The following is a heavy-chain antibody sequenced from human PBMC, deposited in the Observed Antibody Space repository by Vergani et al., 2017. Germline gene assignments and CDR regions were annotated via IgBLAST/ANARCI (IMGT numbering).Heavy chain of an antibody. J-gene: IGHJ6*03. Sequence: QVQLVESGGGLVKPGGSLRLSCAASGFTFSDHYMSWVRQAPGKGLEWISYMSSGDSIYYADSVKGRFTVSRDNTKNTLYLQMNSLRPEDTAVYYCARHKEQLVPGNYYYYYYMDVWGKGTTVTVSS. D-gene: IGHD6-13*01. CDR3: ARHKEQLVPGNYYYYYYMDV. CDR2: MSSGDSI. CDR1: GFTFSDHY. V-gene: IGHV3-11*04.